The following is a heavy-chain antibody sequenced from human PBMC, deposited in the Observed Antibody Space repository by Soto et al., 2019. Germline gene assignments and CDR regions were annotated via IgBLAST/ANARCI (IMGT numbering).Heavy chain of an antibody. V-gene: IGHV1-2*02. Sequence: QVQLVQSAAEVKKPGASVKVSCKASGYTFTGYYMHWVRQAPGQGLEWMGWINPNNGGTNYAQKFQGRVTMTRDTSISTANMELPSLRSDDTAVYYWAGGIWYDSSGSRRPGDDTFDIWGQGTMVTVSS. CDR1: GYTFTGYY. CDR3: AGGIWYDSSGSRRPGDDTFDI. D-gene: IGHD3-22*01. J-gene: IGHJ3*02. CDR2: INPNNGGT.